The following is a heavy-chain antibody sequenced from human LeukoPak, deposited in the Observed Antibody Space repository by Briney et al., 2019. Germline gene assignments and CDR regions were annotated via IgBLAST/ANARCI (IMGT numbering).Heavy chain of an antibody. CDR3: AKDIVVVPAEVFDY. CDR1: GFTFSSYW. Sequence: GGSLRLSCAASGFTFSSYWMSWVRQAPGKGLEWVANIKQDGSEKYYVDSVKGRFTISRDNAKNSLYLQMNSLRAEDTAVYYCAKDIVVVPAEVFDYWGQGTLVTVSS. D-gene: IGHD2-2*01. CDR2: IKQDGSEK. J-gene: IGHJ4*02. V-gene: IGHV3-7*03.